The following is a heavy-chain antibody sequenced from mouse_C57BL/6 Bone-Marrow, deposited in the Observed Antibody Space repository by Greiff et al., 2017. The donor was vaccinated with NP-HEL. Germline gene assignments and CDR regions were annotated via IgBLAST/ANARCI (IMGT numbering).Heavy chain of an antibody. V-gene: IGHV1-82*01. D-gene: IGHD3-3*01. CDR3: AIRGMDY. CDR2: IYPGDGDT. Sequence: VQLQQSGPELVKPGASVKISCKASGYAFSSSWMNWVKQRPGTGLEWIGRIYPGDGDTNYNGKFKGKATLTADKSSSTAYMQHSSLTSEDSAVYFCAIRGMDYWGQGTSVTVSS. J-gene: IGHJ4*01. CDR1: GYAFSSSW.